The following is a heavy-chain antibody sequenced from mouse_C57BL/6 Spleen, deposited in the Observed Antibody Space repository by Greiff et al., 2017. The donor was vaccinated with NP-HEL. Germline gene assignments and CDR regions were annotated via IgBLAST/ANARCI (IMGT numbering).Heavy chain of an antibody. J-gene: IGHJ4*01. V-gene: IGHV14-1*01. CDR2: IDPEDGDT. CDR3: TAYYYDYDGYYYAMDY. Sequence: EVKLVESGAELVRPGASVKLSCTASGFNIKDYYMHWVKQRPEQGLEWIGRIDPEDGDTEYAPKFQGKATMTADTSSNTAYLQLSSLTSEDTAVYYCTAYYYDYDGYYYAMDYWGQGTSVTVSS. D-gene: IGHD2-4*01. CDR1: GFNIKDYY.